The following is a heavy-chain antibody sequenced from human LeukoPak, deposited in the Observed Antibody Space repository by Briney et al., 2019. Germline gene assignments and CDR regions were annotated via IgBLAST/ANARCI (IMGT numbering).Heavy chain of an antibody. CDR1: GYTFTGYY. CDR2: INPNSGGT. J-gene: IGHJ4*02. CDR3: ARGEAAGNNYFDY. V-gene: IGHV1-2*02. Sequence: GASVKVSCKASGYTFTGYYMHWVRQAPGQGLEWMGWINPNSGGTNYAQKFQGRVTMTRDTSISTAYMELSRLRSDDTAVYYCARGEAAGNNYFDYWGQGTLVTVSS. D-gene: IGHD6-13*01.